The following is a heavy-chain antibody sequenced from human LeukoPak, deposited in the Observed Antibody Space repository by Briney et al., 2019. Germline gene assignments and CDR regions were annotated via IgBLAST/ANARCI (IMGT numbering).Heavy chain of an antibody. D-gene: IGHD5-18*01. Sequence: SSETLSLTCAVYGGSFSGYYWSWIRQPPGKGLEWIGEINHSGSTNYNPSLKSRVTISVDTSKNQFSLKLSSVTAADTAVYYCARDVGYRSWFDPWGQGTLVTVSS. CDR1: GGSFSGYY. V-gene: IGHV4-34*01. CDR2: INHSGST. J-gene: IGHJ5*02. CDR3: ARDVGYRSWFDP.